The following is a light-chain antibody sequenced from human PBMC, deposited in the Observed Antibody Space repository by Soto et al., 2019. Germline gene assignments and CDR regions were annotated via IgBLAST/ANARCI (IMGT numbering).Light chain of an antibody. CDR2: AAS. CDR3: QKYDSGIRS. V-gene: IGKV1-27*01. Sequence: DVQMTQSPSSLSASAGDRVTITCRASQGIHNAVAWYQQKPGRPPKLLMYAASTVQPGVPSRFSARVYGSDCTVCISRLQPEDVATYYCQKYDSGIRSFGGGTTGEIK. J-gene: IGKJ4*01. CDR1: QGIHNA.